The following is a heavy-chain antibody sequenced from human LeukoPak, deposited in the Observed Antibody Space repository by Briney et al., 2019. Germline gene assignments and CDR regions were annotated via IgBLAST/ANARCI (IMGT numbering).Heavy chain of an antibody. Sequence: PGGSLRLSCIASGFTFGDYALNWVRQAPGKGLERVGSIRSKRFGGTTEYAASVKGRFTISRDDSQSIAYPQMNSLKTEDTGVYYCTRSQSVDYWGQGTLVTVSS. V-gene: IGHV3-49*04. J-gene: IGHJ4*02. CDR2: IRSKRFGGTT. CDR3: TRSQSVDY. CDR1: GFTFGDYA.